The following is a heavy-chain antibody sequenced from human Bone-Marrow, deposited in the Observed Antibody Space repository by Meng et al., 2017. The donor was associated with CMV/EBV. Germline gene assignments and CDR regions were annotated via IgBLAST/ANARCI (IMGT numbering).Heavy chain of an antibody. CDR1: GFTFDDYA. CDR2: IYSGGSGM. CDR3: AKDRETYYYYGMDV. V-gene: IGHV3-23*03. J-gene: IGHJ6*02. Sequence: GESLKISCAASGFTFDDYAMHWVRQAPGKGLEWVTIIYSGGSGMYYVDSVKGRFTISRDNSKNTLYLQMNSLRADDTAVYYCAKDRETYYYYGMDVWGQGTTVTVSS.